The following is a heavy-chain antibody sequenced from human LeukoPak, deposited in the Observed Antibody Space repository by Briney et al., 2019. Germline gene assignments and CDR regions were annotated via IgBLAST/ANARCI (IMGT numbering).Heavy chain of an antibody. CDR1: GGSFSGYY. V-gene: IGHV4-34*01. J-gene: IGHJ4*02. CDR2: INHSGST. D-gene: IGHD1-26*01. Sequence: SETLSLTCAVYGGSFSGYYWSWIRQPPGKGLEWIGEINHSGSTNYNPSLKSRVTISVDTSKNQFSLKLSSVTATDTAVYYCASEYSGSSLDYWGQGTLITVSS. CDR3: ASEYSGSSLDY.